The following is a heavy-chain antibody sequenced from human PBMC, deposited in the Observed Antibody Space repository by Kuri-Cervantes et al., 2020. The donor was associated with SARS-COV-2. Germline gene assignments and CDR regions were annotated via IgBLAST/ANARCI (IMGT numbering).Heavy chain of an antibody. CDR1: GFTFSRHA. CDR3: AKPLGYSGYDPPDY. J-gene: IGHJ4*02. D-gene: IGHD5-12*01. Sequence: LSLTCAASGFTFSRHAMIWVRQAPGKGLEWVSSISGSGGATYYADSAKGRFTISRDNSKNTLSLQMNSLRAEDTAVYYCAKPLGYSGYDPPDYWGQGTLVTVSS. V-gene: IGHV3-23*01. CDR2: ISGSGGAT.